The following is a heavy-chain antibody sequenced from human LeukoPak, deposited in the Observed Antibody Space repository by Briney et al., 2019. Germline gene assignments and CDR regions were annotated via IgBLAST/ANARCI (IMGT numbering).Heavy chain of an antibody. CDR1: GFTFDDYA. CDR3: AKDIRAFAVAGTGAFDY. D-gene: IGHD6-19*01. V-gene: IGHV3-9*01. Sequence: HPGGSLRLSCAASGFTFDDYAMHWVRQAPGKGLEWVSGISWNSGSIGYADSVKGRFTISRDNAKNSLYLEMNSLRVEDAALYYCAKDIRAFAVAGTGAFDYWGQGTLVTVSS. J-gene: IGHJ4*02. CDR2: ISWNSGSI.